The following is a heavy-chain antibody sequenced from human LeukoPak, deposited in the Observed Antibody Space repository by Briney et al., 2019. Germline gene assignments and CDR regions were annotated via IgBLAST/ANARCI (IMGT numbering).Heavy chain of an antibody. V-gene: IGHV5-51*01. CDR2: ISPGDSGI. CDR3: AAGGASAP. D-gene: IGHD3-16*01. CDR1: GYSFTNFW. J-gene: IGHJ5*02. Sequence: GESLQISCKGSGYSFTNFWIGWVRQMPGKGLEWMGVISPGDSGIRYSPSFQGQVTISIDKSISTAYLQWSSLKASDSAMYYCAAGGASAPWGQGTLVTVSS.